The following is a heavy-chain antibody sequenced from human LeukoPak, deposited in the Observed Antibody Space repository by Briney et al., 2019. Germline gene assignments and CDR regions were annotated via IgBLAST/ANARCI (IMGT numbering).Heavy chain of an antibody. CDR2: IRGSGDTT. CDR3: ARDDAFRGVAMDV. J-gene: IGHJ6*01. Sequence: PGGSLRLSCAASGFTFSSYAMNWVRQAPGKGLEWVSGIRGSGDTTYYADSVKGRRFTISRDNSKNTLYLQMNSLRAEDTAVYYCARDDAFRGVAMDVWGQGTTVTVSS. V-gene: IGHV3-23*01. D-gene: IGHD3-16*01. CDR1: GFTFSSYA.